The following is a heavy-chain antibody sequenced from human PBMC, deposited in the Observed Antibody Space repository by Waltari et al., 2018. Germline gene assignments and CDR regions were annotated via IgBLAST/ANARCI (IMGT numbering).Heavy chain of an antibody. Sequence: EVQLVESGGGLVQPGGSLRLSCAASGFTFSSYWMSWVRQAPGKGLEWVAKIKQDGSEKYYVDSVKGRFTISRDNAKNSLYLQMNSLRAEDTAVYYCARVSSNYCSSTSCGPNWFDPWGQGTLVTVSS. D-gene: IGHD2-2*01. V-gene: IGHV3-7*01. CDR3: ARVSSNYCSSTSCGPNWFDP. CDR2: IKQDGSEK. CDR1: GFTFSSYW. J-gene: IGHJ5*02.